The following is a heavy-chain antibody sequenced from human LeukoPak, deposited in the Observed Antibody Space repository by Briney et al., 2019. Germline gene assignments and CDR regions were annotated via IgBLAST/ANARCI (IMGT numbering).Heavy chain of an antibody. CDR1: GFTFSSYA. J-gene: IGHJ4*02. D-gene: IGHD3-3*01. V-gene: IGHV3-30*01. Sequence: PGGSLRLSCAASGFTFSSYAMHRVRQAPGKGLEWVAVISYDGSNKYYADSVKGRFTISRDNSKNTLYLQMNSLRAEDTAVYYCARDLTPPALKFLEWLLPGDYWGQGTLVTVSS. CDR3: ARDLTPPALKFLEWLLPGDY. CDR2: ISYDGSNK.